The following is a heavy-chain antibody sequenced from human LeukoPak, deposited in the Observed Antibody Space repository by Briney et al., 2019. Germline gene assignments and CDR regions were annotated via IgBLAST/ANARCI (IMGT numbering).Heavy chain of an antibody. J-gene: IGHJ4*02. CDR2: ICYSGST. Sequence: PSETLSPTCTVSGGSISTSSYYWAWIRQPPGKGLEWIGNICYSGSTYYKPSLKSRVTISIDTSKNQFSLKLSSVTAADTAVYYCASQPSDYWGQGTLVTVSS. V-gene: IGHV4-39*01. CDR1: GGSISTSSYY. CDR3: ASQPSDY.